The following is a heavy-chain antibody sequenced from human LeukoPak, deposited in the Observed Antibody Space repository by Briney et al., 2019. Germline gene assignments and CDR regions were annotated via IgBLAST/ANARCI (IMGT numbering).Heavy chain of an antibody. D-gene: IGHD6-13*01. CDR1: GYTFTSYD. CDR2: MNPNSGNT. J-gene: IGHJ4*02. V-gene: IGHV1-8*01. CDR3: ARGWRGPYSSSWYVPPVFDY. Sequence: ASVKVSCKASGYTFTSYDINWVRQSTGQGLEWTGWMNPNSGNTGYAQKFQGRVTMTRNTSISTAYMELSSLRSEDTAVYYCARGWRGPYSSSWYVPPVFDYWGQGTLVTVSS.